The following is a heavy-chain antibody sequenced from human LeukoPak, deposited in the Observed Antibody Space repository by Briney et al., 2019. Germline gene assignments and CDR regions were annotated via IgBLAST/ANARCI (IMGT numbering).Heavy chain of an antibody. Sequence: GGSLRLSCAASGFTVSINYMSWVRQAPGKGLEWVSVIYSGGSTYYADSVKGRFTISRDNSKNTLYLQMNSLRAEDTAVYYCAREGPRWLTDYYGMDVWGQGTTVTVSS. CDR2: IYSGGST. V-gene: IGHV3-66*01. CDR3: AREGPRWLTDYYGMDV. J-gene: IGHJ6*02. D-gene: IGHD5-24*01. CDR1: GFTVSINY.